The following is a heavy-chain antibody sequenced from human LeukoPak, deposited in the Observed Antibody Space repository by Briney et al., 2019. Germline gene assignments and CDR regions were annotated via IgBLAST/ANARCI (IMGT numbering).Heavy chain of an antibody. CDR3: ARVWFGYFFQ. D-gene: IGHD3-10*01. CDR2: IHTGGTT. V-gene: IGHV3-53*01. CDR1: GIDISYHY. J-gene: IGHJ4*02. Sequence: SGGSLRLSCVASGIDISYHYMGWVRQAPGKGLEWVSVIHTGGTTHYADSVKGRFTISKDTSNNTVYLQMNSVTVEDTAVYYCARVWFGYFFQWGQGALVTVSS.